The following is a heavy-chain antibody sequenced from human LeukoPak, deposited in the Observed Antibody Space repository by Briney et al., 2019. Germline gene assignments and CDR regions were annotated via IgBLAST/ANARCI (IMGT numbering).Heavy chain of an antibody. CDR2: IYYGGST. D-gene: IGHD2-2*01. J-gene: IGHJ6*02. CDR1: GASISSSSYY. V-gene: IGHV4-39*07. Sequence: SETLSLTCTVSGASISSSSYYWGWIRQPPGEGLEWIGSIYYGGSTYYNPSLKSRVSISVDTSKNQFSLKVSSVTAADTAVYYCARDAGHQLSRRNYYAMDVWGQGTAVTVSS. CDR3: ARDAGHQLSRRNYYAMDV.